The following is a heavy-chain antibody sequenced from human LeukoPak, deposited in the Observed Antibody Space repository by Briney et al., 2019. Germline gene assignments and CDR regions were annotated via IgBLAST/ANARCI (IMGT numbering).Heavy chain of an antibody. CDR3: ARSGYSYGPNYYYYGMDV. J-gene: IGHJ6*02. Sequence: SSETLSLTCTVSGGPISSYYWSWIRQPPGKGLEWIGYIDYSGSTNYNPSLKSRVTISVDTSKNQFSLKLSSVTAADTAVYYCARSGYSYGPNYYYYGMDVWGQGTTVTVSS. V-gene: IGHV4-59*01. CDR1: GGPISSYY. CDR2: IDYSGST. D-gene: IGHD5-18*01.